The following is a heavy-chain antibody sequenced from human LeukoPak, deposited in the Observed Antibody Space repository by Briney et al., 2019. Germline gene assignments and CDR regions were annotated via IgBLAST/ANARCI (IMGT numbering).Heavy chain of an antibody. V-gene: IGHV3-30*03. D-gene: IGHD3-10*01. Sequence: GGSLRLSCAASGFTFSSYGMHWVRQAPGKGLEWVAVISYDGSNKYYADSVKGRFTISRDNSKNTLYLQMNSLRAEDTAVYYCRFGDFNDYWGQGTLVTVSS. J-gene: IGHJ4*02. CDR3: RFGDFNDY. CDR2: ISYDGSNK. CDR1: GFTFSSYG.